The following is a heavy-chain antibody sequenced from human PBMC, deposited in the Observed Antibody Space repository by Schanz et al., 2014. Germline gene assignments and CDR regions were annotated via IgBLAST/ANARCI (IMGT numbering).Heavy chain of an antibody. D-gene: IGHD2-21*01. Sequence: QVQLVESGGGVVQPGGSLRLSCEASGFTFKNFGMHWVRQTPGKGLEWMAFIWYDGSNKIYADSVKGRFTISRDNSNNTRVLQMSSLRVEDTAIYYCAKDSVLVATGHDYFDYWGQGTLVTVSS. J-gene: IGHJ4*02. CDR1: GFTFKNFG. V-gene: IGHV3-30*02. CDR2: IWYDGSNK. CDR3: AKDSVLVATGHDYFDY.